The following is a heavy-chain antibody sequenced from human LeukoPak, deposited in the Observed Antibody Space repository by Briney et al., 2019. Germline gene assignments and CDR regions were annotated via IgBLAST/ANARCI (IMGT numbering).Heavy chain of an antibody. D-gene: IGHD3-10*01. Sequence: PGGSLRLSCAASGFTFSSYSMNWVRQAPGKGLEWVSYISSNSSTIYYADSVKGRFTISRDNAKNSLYLQMNSLRAEDTAVYYCARDGLNTMVRGKIHYNYMDVWGKGATVSISS. CDR3: ARDGLNTMVRGKIHYNYMDV. CDR1: GFTFSSYS. CDR2: ISSNSSTI. J-gene: IGHJ6*03. V-gene: IGHV3-48*01.